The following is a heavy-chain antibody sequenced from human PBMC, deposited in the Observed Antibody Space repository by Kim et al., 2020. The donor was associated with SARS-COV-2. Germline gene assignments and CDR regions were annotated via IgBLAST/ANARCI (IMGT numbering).Heavy chain of an antibody. CDR3: ARVHQWELLLGWFDP. D-gene: IGHD1-26*01. J-gene: IGHJ5*02. Sequence: QKCQGRVTITADESTSTAYMELSSLRSEDTAVYYCARVHQWELLLGWFDPWGQGTLVTVSS. V-gene: IGHV1-69*01.